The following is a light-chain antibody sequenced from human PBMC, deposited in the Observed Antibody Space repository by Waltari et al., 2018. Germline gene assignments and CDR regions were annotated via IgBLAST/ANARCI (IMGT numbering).Light chain of an antibody. Sequence: QSALTQPASVSGSPGQSITLSCAGTTRDVGGYNYVSRYQHHPGKAPKLMIYAVTPEPSGVSSRFSGSKSGNTASLTISGLQTDDEGDYYCCSYGGGSTVIFGGGTKLTVL. J-gene: IGLJ2*01. V-gene: IGLV2-23*02. CDR1: TRDVGGYNY. CDR3: CSYGGGSTVI. CDR2: AVT.